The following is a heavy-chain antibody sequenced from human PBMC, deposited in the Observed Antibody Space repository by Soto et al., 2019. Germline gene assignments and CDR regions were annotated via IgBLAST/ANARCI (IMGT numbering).Heavy chain of an antibody. Sequence: GGSLRLSCVTYGLTFTDYWMSWVRQAPGKGLEWVADIKQDESEKNYLDSVKGRFTISRDNAKNSLYLQMNSLRAEDTAVYYCASDRFRGTYYLRGVTYFFEEWGQGAPVTVSS. J-gene: IGHJ4*02. CDR3: ASDRFRGTYYLRGVTYFFEE. CDR1: GLTFTDYW. D-gene: IGHD1-26*01. V-gene: IGHV3-7*03. CDR2: IKQDESEK.